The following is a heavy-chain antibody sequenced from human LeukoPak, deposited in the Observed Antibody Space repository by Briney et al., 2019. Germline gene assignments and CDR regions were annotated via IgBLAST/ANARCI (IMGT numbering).Heavy chain of an antibody. CDR3: AKDRSGSYSHFDY. CDR1: GFTFSSYA. V-gene: IGHV3-23*01. J-gene: IGHJ4*02. D-gene: IGHD1-26*01. Sequence: GGSLRLSCAASGFTFSSYAMSWVRPAPGKGLEWVSGISGSGGSTYYADSVKGRFTISRDNSKNTLYLQMNSLRAEDTAVYYCAKDRSGSYSHFDYWGQGTLVTVSS. CDR2: ISGSGGST.